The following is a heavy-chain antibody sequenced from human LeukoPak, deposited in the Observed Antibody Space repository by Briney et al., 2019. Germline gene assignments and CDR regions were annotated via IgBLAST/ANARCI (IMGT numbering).Heavy chain of an antibody. D-gene: IGHD3-3*01. J-gene: IGHJ4*02. CDR1: GFTFSSYS. CDR2: ISTSGSDI. Sequence: PGGSLRLSCAASGFTFSSYSMNWVRQAPGKGLEWVSSISTSGSDIYYADSLKGRFTISRDNAKNSLYLQMNSLRAEDTAVYYCARGEDYDFWSRYYSPFDFWGQGTLVTASS. CDR3: ARGEDYDFWSRYYSPFDF. V-gene: IGHV3-21*01.